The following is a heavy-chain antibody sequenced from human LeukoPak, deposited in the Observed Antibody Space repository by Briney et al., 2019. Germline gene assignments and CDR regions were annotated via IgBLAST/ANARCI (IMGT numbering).Heavy chain of an antibody. D-gene: IGHD1-26*01. Sequence: GGSLRLSCAASGFTVGNNYMAWVRQAPGKGLEWVSVIYSGGRTYYADSVKGRFAISRDISKNMVFLQMNSLRAEDTAVYYCARENRNSGTFDPWGQGTLVTVSS. CDR3: ARENRNSGTFDP. CDR1: GFTVGNNY. J-gene: IGHJ5*02. V-gene: IGHV3-66*01. CDR2: IYSGGRT.